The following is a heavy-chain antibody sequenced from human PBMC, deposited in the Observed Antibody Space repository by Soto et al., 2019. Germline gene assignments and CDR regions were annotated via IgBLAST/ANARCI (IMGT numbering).Heavy chain of an antibody. J-gene: IGHJ4*02. CDR3: ARGGEKGIDY. CDR1: GGSISSGGYY. CDR2: IYYSGST. D-gene: IGHD3-16*01. Sequence: TLSLTCTVSGGSISSGGYYWSWIRQHPGKGLEWIGYIYYSGSTYYNPSLKSRVTISVDTSKNQFSLKLSSVTAADTAVYYCARGGEKGIDYWGQGTLVTVSS. V-gene: IGHV4-31*03.